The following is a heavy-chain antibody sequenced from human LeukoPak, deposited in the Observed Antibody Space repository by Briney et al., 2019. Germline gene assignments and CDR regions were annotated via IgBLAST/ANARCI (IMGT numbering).Heavy chain of an antibody. V-gene: IGHV3-7*03. Sequence: GGSLRLSCAASGFTFINYAMTWVRQAPGKGLEWVANIKQDGSEKYYVDSVKGRFTISRDNAKNSLYLQMNSLRAEDTAVYYCARCIVGATLDYWGQGTLVTVSS. CDR3: ARCIVGATLDY. D-gene: IGHD1-26*01. CDR2: IKQDGSEK. J-gene: IGHJ4*02. CDR1: GFTFINYA.